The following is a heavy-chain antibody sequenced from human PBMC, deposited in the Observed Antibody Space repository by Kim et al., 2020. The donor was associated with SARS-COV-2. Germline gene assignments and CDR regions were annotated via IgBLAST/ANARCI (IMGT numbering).Heavy chain of an antibody. CDR2: ISSNGGST. Sequence: GGSLRLSCSASGFTFSSYAMHWVRQAPGKGLEYVSAISSNGGSTYYADSVKGRFTISRDNSKNTLYLQMSSLRAEDTAVYYCVKGVVVAATQKYYYYYGMDVWGQGTTVTVSS. D-gene: IGHD2-15*01. J-gene: IGHJ6*02. CDR3: VKGVVVAATQKYYYYYGMDV. CDR1: GFTFSSYA. V-gene: IGHV3-64D*06.